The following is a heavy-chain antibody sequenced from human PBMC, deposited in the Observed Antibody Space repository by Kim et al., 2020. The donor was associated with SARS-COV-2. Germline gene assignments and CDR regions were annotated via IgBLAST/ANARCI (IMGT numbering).Heavy chain of an antibody. Sequence: SVKVSCKASGGTFSSYAISWVRQAPGQGLEWMGGIIPIFGTANYAQKFQGRVTITADESTSTAYMELSSLRSEDTAVYYCARSRVVITQTFDYWGQGTLVTVSS. J-gene: IGHJ4*02. V-gene: IGHV1-69*13. D-gene: IGHD3-22*01. CDR3: ARSRVVITQTFDY. CDR1: GGTFSSYA. CDR2: IIPIFGTA.